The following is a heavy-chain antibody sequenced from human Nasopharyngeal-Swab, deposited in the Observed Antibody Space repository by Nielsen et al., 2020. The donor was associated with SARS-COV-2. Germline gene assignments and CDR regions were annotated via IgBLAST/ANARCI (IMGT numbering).Heavy chain of an antibody. Sequence: GESLKISCAASGFTFSSYAMHWVRQAPGKGLEWVAVISYDGSNKYYADSVKGRFTISRDNSKNTLYLQMNSLRAEDTAVYYCASPYSGGYLDAFDIWGQGTMVTVSS. CDR3: ASPYSGGYLDAFDI. D-gene: IGHD1-26*01. V-gene: IGHV3-30-3*01. CDR2: ISYDGSNK. J-gene: IGHJ3*02. CDR1: GFTFSSYA.